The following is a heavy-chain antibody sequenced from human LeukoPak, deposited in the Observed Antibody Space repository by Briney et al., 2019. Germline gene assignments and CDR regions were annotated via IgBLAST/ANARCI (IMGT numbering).Heavy chain of an antibody. CDR2: IYYSGST. D-gene: IGHD5-12*01. CDR3: ARHAVATAHDY. V-gene: IGHV4-59*08. Sequence: SETLSLTCTVSGGSISSYYWSWIRQPPGKGLEWIGYIYYSGSTNYNPSLKSRVTISVDTSKNQFSLKLSSVTAADTAVYYCARHAVATAHDYWGQGTLVAVSS. CDR1: GGSISSYY. J-gene: IGHJ4*02.